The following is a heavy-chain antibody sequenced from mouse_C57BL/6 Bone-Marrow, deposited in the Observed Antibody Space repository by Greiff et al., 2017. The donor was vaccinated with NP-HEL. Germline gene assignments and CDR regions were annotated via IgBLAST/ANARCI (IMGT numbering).Heavy chain of an antibody. Sequence: QVQLQQPGAELVRPGSSVKLSCKASGYTFTSYWMDWVKQRPGQGLEWIGNIYPSDSETHYNQKFKDKATLPVDKSSSTAYMQLSSLTSEDSAVYYCAREGGSSYGYFDGWGTGTTVTVSS. CDR1: GYTFTSYW. D-gene: IGHD1-1*01. CDR2: IYPSDSET. J-gene: IGHJ1*03. V-gene: IGHV1-61*01. CDR3: AREGGSSYGYFDG.